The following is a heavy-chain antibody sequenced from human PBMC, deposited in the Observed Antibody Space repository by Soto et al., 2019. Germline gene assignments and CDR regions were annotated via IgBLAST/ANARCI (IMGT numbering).Heavy chain of an antibody. V-gene: IGHV2-5*02. D-gene: IGHD3-22*01. Sequence: QITLKESGPTLVKPTQTLTLTCTFSGFSLSTSGVGVGWIRQPPGKALEWLALIYWDDDKRYSPSLKSRLTITTDTSKTQVVLTMTNMDPVDTATYYCAHSLIGYYYDSSGSNWFDPWGQGTLVTVSS. CDR1: GFSLSTSGVG. CDR2: IYWDDDK. CDR3: AHSLIGYYYDSSGSNWFDP. J-gene: IGHJ5*02.